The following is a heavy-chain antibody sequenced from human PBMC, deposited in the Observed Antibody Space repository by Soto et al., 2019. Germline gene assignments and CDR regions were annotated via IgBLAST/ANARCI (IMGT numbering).Heavy chain of an antibody. V-gene: IGHV3-53*01. D-gene: IGHD6-13*01. CDR2: MYAGGST. CDR1: GFSVTTTY. J-gene: IGHJ4*02. Sequence: VGSLRLSCTAPGFSVTTTYMSWVRQAPGKGLEWVSLMYAGGSTSYADSVKGRFTVSRDNSNNTLFLQLDSLRVEDTAVYYCARGTWGISWPNFFDYWGQGVLVTVSS. CDR3: ARGTWGISWPNFFDY.